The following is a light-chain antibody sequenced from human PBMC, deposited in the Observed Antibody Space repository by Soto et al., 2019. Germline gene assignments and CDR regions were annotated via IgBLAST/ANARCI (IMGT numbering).Light chain of an antibody. Sequence: DIQMTQSPSSMSASVGDRVTITCRASQGIRNDIGWYQQKPGKAPKRLIYAASSLHSGVPSRFSGSGSGTEFTLTISSLQPEDIATNYCIQNKSYPITVGQGKRLEI. CDR1: QGIRND. CDR3: IQNKSYPIT. V-gene: IGKV1-17*01. J-gene: IGKJ5*01. CDR2: AAS.